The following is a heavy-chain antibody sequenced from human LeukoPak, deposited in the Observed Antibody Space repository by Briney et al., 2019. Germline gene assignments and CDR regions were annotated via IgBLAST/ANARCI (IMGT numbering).Heavy chain of an antibody. CDR3: ARQRYGYYLDY. V-gene: IGHV1-2*06. CDR1: AYTFTGYS. CDR2: ISPNTGGP. D-gene: IGHD5-18*01. J-gene: IGHJ4*02. Sequence: GASVKVSCRASAYTFTGYSVHWVRQAPGQGLEWVGRISPNTGGPNYAEKFQGRVTMTRDTSISTAYMELRRLRYDDTAVYYCARQRYGYYLDYWGQGTLVTVSS.